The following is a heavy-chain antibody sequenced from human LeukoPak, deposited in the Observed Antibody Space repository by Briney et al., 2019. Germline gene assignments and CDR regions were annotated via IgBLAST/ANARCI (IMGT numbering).Heavy chain of an antibody. CDR1: GGTFSSYA. CDR3: ARDYYGSGSFSYYYYMDV. Sequence: GASVKVSCKASGGTFSSYAISWVRQAPGQGLEWMGGIIPIFGTANYAQKFQGRVTITADESTSTAYMELSSLRSEDTAVYYCARDYYGSGSFSYYYYMDVWGKGTTVTVSS. D-gene: IGHD3-10*01. V-gene: IGHV1-69*13. J-gene: IGHJ6*03. CDR2: IIPIFGTA.